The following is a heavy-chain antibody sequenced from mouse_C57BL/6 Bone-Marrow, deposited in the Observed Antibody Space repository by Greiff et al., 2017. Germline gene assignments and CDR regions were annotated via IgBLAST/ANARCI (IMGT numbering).Heavy chain of an antibody. D-gene: IGHD2-3*01. V-gene: IGHV5-4*01. CDR3: ARDRGYD. CDR1: GFTFSSYA. Sequence: EVHLVESGGGLVKPGGSLKLSCAASGFTFSSYAMSWVRQTPEKRLEWVATISDGGSYTYYPDNVKGRFTISRDNAKNNLYLQMSHLKSEDTAMYYCARDRGYDWGQGTLVTVSA. CDR2: ISDGGSYT. J-gene: IGHJ3*01.